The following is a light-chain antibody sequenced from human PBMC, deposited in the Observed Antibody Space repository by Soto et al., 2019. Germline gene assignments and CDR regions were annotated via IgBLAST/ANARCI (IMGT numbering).Light chain of an antibody. CDR2: LNSDGSH. Sequence: CTLSSGHSNYAIAWHQQQPEKGPRYLMKLNSDGSHSKGDGIPDRFSGSSSGAERYLTISSLQSEDEADYYCQTWGTGFWVFGGGTKVTVL. CDR1: SGHSNYA. V-gene: IGLV4-69*01. CDR3: QTWGTGFWV. J-gene: IGLJ3*02.